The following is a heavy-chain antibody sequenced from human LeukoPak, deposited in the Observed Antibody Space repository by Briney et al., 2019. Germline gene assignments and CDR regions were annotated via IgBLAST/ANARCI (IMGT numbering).Heavy chain of an antibody. D-gene: IGHD1-14*01. J-gene: IGHJ4*02. CDR3: ARTGGGVGWFGTIDS. Sequence: SETLSLTCGVSGYSISSGYYWGWIRQPPGKGLEWIGTIYHSGSTYYNPSLKSRVTISVDTSKHEFSLKLTSLTAADTAVYYCARTGGGVGWFGTIDSWGQGTLVTVSS. V-gene: IGHV4-38-2*01. CDR1: GYSISSGYY. CDR2: IYHSGST.